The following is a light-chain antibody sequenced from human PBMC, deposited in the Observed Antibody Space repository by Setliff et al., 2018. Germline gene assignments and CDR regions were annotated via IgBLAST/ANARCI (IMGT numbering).Light chain of an antibody. CDR3: AAWNDSLTGSYV. J-gene: IGLJ1*01. Sequence: QSVLTQPPSTSGTPGQRVTISCSGSSSNIGGNTVNCYQQLPGTAPRLLIFSNNDRPSGVSNRFTGSKSGTSASLTISGLQSEDEGDYYCAAWNDSLTGSYVFGTGTKVTVL. CDR2: SNN. V-gene: IGLV1-44*01. CDR1: SSNIGGNT.